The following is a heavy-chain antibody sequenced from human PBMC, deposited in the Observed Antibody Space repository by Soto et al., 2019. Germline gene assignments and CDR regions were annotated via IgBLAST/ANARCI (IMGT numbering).Heavy chain of an antibody. Sequence: SETLSLTCTVSGGSISSFYWSWTRQPPGKGLEWIGYIYYTGSTNYNPSLKSRVTMSVDTSKNELSLKLSSVTAADTAVYYCARGGSSAWHNWFDPWGQGTLVTVSS. J-gene: IGHJ5*02. D-gene: IGHD6-19*01. CDR1: GGSISSFY. CDR3: ARGGSSAWHNWFDP. V-gene: IGHV4-59*01. CDR2: IYYTGST.